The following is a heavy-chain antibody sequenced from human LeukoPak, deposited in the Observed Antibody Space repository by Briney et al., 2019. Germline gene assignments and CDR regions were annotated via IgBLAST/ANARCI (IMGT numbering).Heavy chain of an antibody. CDR3: ARLRAGDYFDY. CDR1: GFTFSSYW. Sequence: GGSLRLSCGASGFTFSSYWMSGVRQAPGKGLEWVANIKEDGSEKYYVDSVKGRLTISRDTAKSSLYLQMNSLRAEDTAVYYCARLRAGDYFDYWGQGTLVTVSS. J-gene: IGHJ4*02. CDR2: IKEDGSEK. V-gene: IGHV3-7*04. D-gene: IGHD6-19*01.